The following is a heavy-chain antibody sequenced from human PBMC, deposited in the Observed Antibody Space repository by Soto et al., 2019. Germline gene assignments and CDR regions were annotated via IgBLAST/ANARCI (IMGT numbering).Heavy chain of an antibody. CDR1: GGPFSSNS. D-gene: IGHD3-10*01. J-gene: IGHJ5*02. CDR3: ASQYYYGSGTYSSWFDP. V-gene: IGHV1-69*02. Sequence: QVQLVQSGAEVKKPGSSVKVSCRASGGPFSSNSISWVRQAPGQGLEWMGRIIPILGIPNYAQKFQGRVTITADKSTSTAYMELSSLRSDDTAVYYCASQYYYGSGTYSSWFDPWGQGTLVTVSS. CDR2: IIPILGIP.